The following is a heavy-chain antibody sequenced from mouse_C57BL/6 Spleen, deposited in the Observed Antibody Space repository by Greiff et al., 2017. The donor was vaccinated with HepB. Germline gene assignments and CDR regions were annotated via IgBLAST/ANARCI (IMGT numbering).Heavy chain of an antibody. J-gene: IGHJ2*01. CDR3: ARHNYGYDGSFDY. CDR1: GFSLTSYG. Sequence: VKLVESGPGLVAPSQSLSITCTVSGFSLTSYGVHWVRQPPGKGLEWLVVIWSDGSTTYNSALKSRLSISKDNSKSQVFLKMNSLQTDDTAMYYCARHNYGYDGSFDYWGQGTTLTVSS. CDR2: IWSDGST. V-gene: IGHV2-6-1*01. D-gene: IGHD2-2*01.